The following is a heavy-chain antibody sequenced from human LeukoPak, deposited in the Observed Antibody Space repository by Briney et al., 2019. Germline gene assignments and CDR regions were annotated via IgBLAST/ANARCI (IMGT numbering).Heavy chain of an antibody. Sequence: PSETLSLTCTVSGGSIRGYYWSWIRQPPGKGLEWIGEINHSGSTNYNPSLKSRVTISVDTSKNQFSLKLSSVTAADTAVYYCVRGRLITFGGVDYWGQGTLVTVSS. V-gene: IGHV4-34*01. CDR2: INHSGST. CDR3: VRGRLITFGGVDY. CDR1: GGSIRGYY. J-gene: IGHJ4*02. D-gene: IGHD3-16*01.